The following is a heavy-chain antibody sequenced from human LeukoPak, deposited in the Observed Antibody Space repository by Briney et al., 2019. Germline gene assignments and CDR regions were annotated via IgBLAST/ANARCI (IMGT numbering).Heavy chain of an antibody. CDR3: ARSIAALPDY. V-gene: IGHV4-59*08. J-gene: IGHJ4*02. CDR1: GGSISSYY. CDR2: IYYSGST. Sequence: SETLSLTCTVSGGSISSYYWSWIRQPPGKGLEWIGYIYYSGSTNYNPSLKSRVAISVDASKNQFSLNLSSVTAADTAVYYCARSIAALPDYWGQGTLVTVSS. D-gene: IGHD6-6*01.